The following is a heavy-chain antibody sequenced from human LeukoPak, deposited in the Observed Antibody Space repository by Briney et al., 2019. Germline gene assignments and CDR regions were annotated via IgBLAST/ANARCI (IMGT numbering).Heavy chain of an antibody. J-gene: IGHJ5*02. D-gene: IGHD3-10*01. CDR2: MSYSGRS. CDR1: GGSISSDY. V-gene: IGHV4-59*12. Sequence: SETLSLTCTVSGGSISSDYWSWFRQPPGKELEWIGYMSYSGRSNYNPSLKSRVTISVDTSKNQFSLRLSSVTAADTAVYYCARDSGTTGEVKFDPWGQGTLVTVSS. CDR3: ARDSGTTGEVKFDP.